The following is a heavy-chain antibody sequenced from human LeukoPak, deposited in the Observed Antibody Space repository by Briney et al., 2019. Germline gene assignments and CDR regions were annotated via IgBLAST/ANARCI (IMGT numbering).Heavy chain of an antibody. CDR2: INHSGST. D-gene: IGHD3-9*01. CDR1: GGSSSGYY. V-gene: IGHV4-34*01. J-gene: IGHJ4*02. CDR3: ARVGRYFDWLPLDY. Sequence: SETLALTCAVYGGSSSGYYWSWIRQPPGKGLEWIGEINHSGSTNYNPSLKSRVTISVDTSKNQFFLKLSSVTAADTAVYYCARVGRYFDWLPLDYWGQGTLVTVSS.